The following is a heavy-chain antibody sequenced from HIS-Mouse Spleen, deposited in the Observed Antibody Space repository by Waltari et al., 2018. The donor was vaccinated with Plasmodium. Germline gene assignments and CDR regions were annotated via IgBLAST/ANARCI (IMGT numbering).Heavy chain of an antibody. CDR2: IKQDGSEK. D-gene: IGHD3-16*01. CDR3: ARSLGDDY. CDR1: GFTFRSYW. V-gene: IGHV3-7*01. Sequence: EVQLVESGGGLVQPGGSLRLPCAASGFTFRSYWLGWVRQAPGKGLEWVANIKQDGSEKYYVDSVKGRFTISRDNAKNSLYLQMNSLRAEDTAVYYCARSLGDDYWGQGTLVTVSS. J-gene: IGHJ4*02.